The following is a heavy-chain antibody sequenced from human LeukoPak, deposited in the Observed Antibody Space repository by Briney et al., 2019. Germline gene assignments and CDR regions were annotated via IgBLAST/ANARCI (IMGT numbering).Heavy chain of an antibody. CDR3: AREDCSTTTCLKAFDI. Sequence: GASVKVSCKASGYIFTGYYMHWVRQAPGQGLEWMGWINPNSGGTSCAQKFQGRVTMTRDTSISTAYMELSRLRSDDTAVYYCAREDCSTTTCLKAFDIWGQGTMVTVS. D-gene: IGHD2-2*01. V-gene: IGHV1-2*02. CDR2: INPNSGGT. CDR1: GYIFTGYY. J-gene: IGHJ3*02.